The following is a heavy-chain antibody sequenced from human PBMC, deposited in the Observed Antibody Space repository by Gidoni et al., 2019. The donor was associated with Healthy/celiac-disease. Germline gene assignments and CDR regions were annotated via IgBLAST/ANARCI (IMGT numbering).Heavy chain of an antibody. CDR1: GFTFDDYT. J-gene: IGHJ4*02. D-gene: IGHD1-26*01. V-gene: IGHV3-43*01. CDR2: ISWDGGST. Sequence: EVQLVESGGVVVQPGGSLRLSCAASGFTFDDYTMHWVRPAPGKGLEWVSLISWDGGSTYYADSVKGRFTISRDNSKNSLYLQMNSLRTEDTALYYCAKAGRLSGSYWFGYWGQGTLVTVSS. CDR3: AKAGRLSGSYWFGY.